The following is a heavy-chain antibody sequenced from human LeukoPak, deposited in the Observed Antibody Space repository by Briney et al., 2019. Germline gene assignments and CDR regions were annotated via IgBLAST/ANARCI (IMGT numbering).Heavy chain of an antibody. Sequence: PGGSLRLSCAASGFTFSSYAMSWVRQAPGKGLEWVSAISGSGGSTYYADSVKGRFTISRDNSKNTLYLQMNSLRAEDTAVYYYAKEPDDYDILTGYIYYFDYWGQGTLVTVSS. CDR3: AKEPDDYDILTGYIYYFDY. V-gene: IGHV3-23*01. CDR2: ISGSGGST. J-gene: IGHJ4*02. D-gene: IGHD3-9*01. CDR1: GFTFSSYA.